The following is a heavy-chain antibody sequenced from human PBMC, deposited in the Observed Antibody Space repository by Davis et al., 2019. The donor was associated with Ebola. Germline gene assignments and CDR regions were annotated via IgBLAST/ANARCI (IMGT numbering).Heavy chain of an antibody. Sequence: GESLKISCAASGFTFSSYAMSWVRQAPGKGLEWVSAISGSGGSTYYADSVKGRFTISRDNSKNTLYLQMNSLRAEDTAVYYCAKGDFYYYGSGSYPFDYWGQGTLVTVSS. CDR3: AKGDFYYYGSGSYPFDY. J-gene: IGHJ4*02. CDR2: ISGSGGST. V-gene: IGHV3-23*01. CDR1: GFTFSSYA. D-gene: IGHD3-10*01.